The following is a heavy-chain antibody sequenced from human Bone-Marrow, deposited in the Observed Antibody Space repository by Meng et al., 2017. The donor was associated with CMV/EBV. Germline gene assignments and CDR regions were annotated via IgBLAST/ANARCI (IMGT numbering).Heavy chain of an antibody. D-gene: IGHD6-13*01. CDR2: IYHSGST. CDR1: GYSISSGYY. Sequence: GSLRLSCTVSGYSISSGYYWGWDRQPPGKGLEWIGSIYHSGSTYYNPSLKSRVTISVDTSKNQFSLKLSSVTAADTAVYYCARNIAAADFDYWGQGTLVTVSS. CDR3: ARNIAAADFDY. J-gene: IGHJ4*02. V-gene: IGHV4-38-2*02.